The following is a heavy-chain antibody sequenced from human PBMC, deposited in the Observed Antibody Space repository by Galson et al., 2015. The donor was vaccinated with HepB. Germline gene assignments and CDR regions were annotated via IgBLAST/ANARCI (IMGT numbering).Heavy chain of an antibody. V-gene: IGHV3-33*01. J-gene: IGHJ4*02. CDR1: GFTFSGHG. Sequence: SLRLSCAASGFTFSGHGMLWVRQAPGKGLGWVALIWYDGSKKNYADPVKGRFTISRDDSKNTLYLQMNSLRAEDTAVYYCARDLSYGSLSNWGQGTLVTVSS. CDR3: ARDLSYGSLSN. D-gene: IGHD5-18*01. CDR2: IWYDGSKK.